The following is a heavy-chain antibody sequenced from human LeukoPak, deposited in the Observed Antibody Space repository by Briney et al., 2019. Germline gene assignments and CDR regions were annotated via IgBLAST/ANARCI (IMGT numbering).Heavy chain of an antibody. V-gene: IGHV4-31*03. J-gene: IGHJ6*02. CDR3: ARVPSMVTWGGYYGMDV. Sequence: SETLSLTCTVSGGSISSGGYYWSWIRQHPGKGLERIWYIYYSGSTYYNPSLKSRVTISVDTSKNQFSLKLSSVTAADTAVYYCARVPSMVTWGGYYGMDVWGQGTTVTVSS. CDR2: IYYSGST. D-gene: IGHD5-18*01. CDR1: GGSISSGGYY.